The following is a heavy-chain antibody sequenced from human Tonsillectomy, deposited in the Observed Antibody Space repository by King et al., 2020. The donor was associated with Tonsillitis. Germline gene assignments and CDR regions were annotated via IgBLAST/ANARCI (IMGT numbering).Heavy chain of an antibody. V-gene: IGHV3-74*01. D-gene: IGHD3-16*01. CDR1: GFTFSSYW. CDR3: ARDNWGGYYYYGMDV. Sequence: VQLVESGGGLVQPGGSLRLSCAASGFTFSSYWIHWVRQAPGKGLVWVSRINSDGSSTSYADSVKGRFTISRDNARNTLYLQMNRLRAEDTAVDYCARDNWGGYYYYGMDVWGQGTTVTVSS. J-gene: IGHJ6*02. CDR2: INSDGSST.